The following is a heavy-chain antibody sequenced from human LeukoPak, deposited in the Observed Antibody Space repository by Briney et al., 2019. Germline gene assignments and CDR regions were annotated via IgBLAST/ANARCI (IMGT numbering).Heavy chain of an antibody. CDR2: IYYSGST. D-gene: IGHD4-11*01. CDR3: ARQKSNTFDY. V-gene: IGHV4-59*01. Sequence: SETLSLTCTASGGSISSYYWSWIRQPPGKGLEWIGYIYYSGSTNYNPSLKSRVTISVDTSKNQFSLKLSSVTAADTAVYYCARQKSNTFDYWGQGTLVTVSS. CDR1: GGSISSYY. J-gene: IGHJ4*02.